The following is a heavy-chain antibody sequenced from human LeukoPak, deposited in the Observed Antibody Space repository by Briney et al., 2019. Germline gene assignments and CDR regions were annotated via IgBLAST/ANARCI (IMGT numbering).Heavy chain of an antibody. V-gene: IGHV3-21*01. CDR3: AREGGSQNWFDP. Sequence: GGSLRLSCAASGFTFSSYSMNWVRQAPGKGLEWVSSISSSSSYIYYADSVKGRFTISRDNATNSLYLQMNSLRAEDTAVYYCAREGGSQNWFDPWGQGTLVTVSS. D-gene: IGHD1-26*01. J-gene: IGHJ5*02. CDR2: ISSSSSYI. CDR1: GFTFSSYS.